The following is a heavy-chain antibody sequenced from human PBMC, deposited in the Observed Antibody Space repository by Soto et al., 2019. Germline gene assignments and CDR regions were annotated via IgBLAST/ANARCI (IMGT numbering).Heavy chain of an antibody. CDR3: AASCVACGGFNYYGMDV. J-gene: IGHJ6*02. V-gene: IGHV4-31*03. Sequence: QVQLQESGPGLVKPSQTLSLTCTVSGGSISSGGYYWYWIRQHPGKGLEWIGYIYYSGTTYYNPSLKSRVTISVDTAKNQFSLKLRPVTAADTAVYYCAASCVACGGFNYYGMDVWGQGTTVTVSS. CDR2: IYYSGTT. D-gene: IGHD2-21*01. CDR1: GGSISSGGYY.